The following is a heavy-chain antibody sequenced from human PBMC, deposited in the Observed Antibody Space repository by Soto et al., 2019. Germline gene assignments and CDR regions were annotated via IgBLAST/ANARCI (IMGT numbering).Heavy chain of an antibody. Sequence: QVQLVQSGAEVKKPGASVKVSCKASGYTFTGYYMHWVRQAPGQGLEWMGWINPNSGGTNYAQKFQGRVAMTRDTSISTAYMELSRLRSDDTAVYYCARDRPRGGAVAGTNWFDPWGQGTLVTVSS. V-gene: IGHV1-2*02. J-gene: IGHJ5*02. CDR3: ARDRPRGGAVAGTNWFDP. D-gene: IGHD6-19*01. CDR1: GYTFTGYY. CDR2: INPNSGGT.